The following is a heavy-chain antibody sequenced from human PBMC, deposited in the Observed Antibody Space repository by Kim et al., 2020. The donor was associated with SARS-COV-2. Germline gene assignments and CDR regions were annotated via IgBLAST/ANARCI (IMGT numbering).Heavy chain of an antibody. CDR3: ARMLHNYAFDY. Sequence: EKYYVDSVRGRFSISSDNAKTSLYLQRNSLRAEDTAVYYCARMLHNYAFDYWGQGTLVTVSS. J-gene: IGHJ4*02. V-gene: IGHV3-7*03. D-gene: IGHD4-4*01. CDR2: EK.